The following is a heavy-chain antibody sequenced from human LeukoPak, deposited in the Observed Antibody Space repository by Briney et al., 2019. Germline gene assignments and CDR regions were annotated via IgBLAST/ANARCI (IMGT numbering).Heavy chain of an antibody. CDR2: TYYRSKWYN. CDR3: ARGRNWGESGFDY. CDR1: GDSVSSNSAG. V-gene: IGHV6-1*01. J-gene: IGHJ4*02. Sequence: SQTLSLTCDISGDSVSSNSAGWNWVRQSPSRGLEWLGRTYYRSKWYNHYAVFVKSRLTINPDTSKHQFSQQLNSVTPEDTAVYYCARGRNWGESGFDYWGQGILVTVSS. D-gene: IGHD7-27*01.